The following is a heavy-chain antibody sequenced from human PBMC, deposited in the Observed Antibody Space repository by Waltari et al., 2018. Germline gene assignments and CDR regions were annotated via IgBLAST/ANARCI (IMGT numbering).Heavy chain of an antibody. CDR2: ISYDGSNK. Sequence: QVQLVESGGGVVQPGRSLRLSCAASGFTFSSYAMHWVRQAPGKGLEWVAVISYDGSNKYYADSVKGRFTISRDNSKNTLYLQMNSLRAEDTAVYYCARVDDYYYYMDVWGKGTTVTISS. CDR1: GFTFSSYA. D-gene: IGHD2-2*03. J-gene: IGHJ6*03. V-gene: IGHV3-30-3*01. CDR3: ARVDDYYYYMDV.